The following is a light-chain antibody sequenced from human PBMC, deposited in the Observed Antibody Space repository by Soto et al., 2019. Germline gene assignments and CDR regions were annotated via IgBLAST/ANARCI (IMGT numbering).Light chain of an antibody. CDR1: SSDVGGYNY. Sequence: QSALTQPASLSGSPGQSITISCTGTSSDVGGYNYVSWYQQLPGKAPKLMIYDVSDRPSGVSNRFSGSKSGNTASLTISGLQAEDEADYYCSSYTSSSIYVFGTGTKVTVL. CDR3: SSYTSSSIYV. J-gene: IGLJ1*01. CDR2: DVS. V-gene: IGLV2-14*01.